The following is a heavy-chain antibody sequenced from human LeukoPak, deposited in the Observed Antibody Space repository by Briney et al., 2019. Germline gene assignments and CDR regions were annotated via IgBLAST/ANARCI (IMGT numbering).Heavy chain of an antibody. J-gene: IGHJ4*02. V-gene: IGHV4-61*02. CDR3: ARDKLGYCSSTSCATRGFDY. CDR2: IYTSGST. CDR1: GGSISSGSYY. Sequence: SQTLSLTCTISGGSISSGSYYWSWIRQPAGKGLEWIGRIYTSGSTNYNPSLKSRVTISVDTSKNQFSLKLSSVTAADTAVYYCARDKLGYCSSTSCATRGFDYWGQGTLVTVSS. D-gene: IGHD2-2*01.